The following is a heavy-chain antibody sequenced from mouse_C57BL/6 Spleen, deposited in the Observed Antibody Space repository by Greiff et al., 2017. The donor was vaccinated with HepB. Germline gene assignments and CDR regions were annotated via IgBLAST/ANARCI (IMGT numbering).Heavy chain of an antibody. CDR3: ARDGDYYGSIFDY. CDR1: GFTFSSYA. J-gene: IGHJ2*01. V-gene: IGHV5-4*01. D-gene: IGHD1-1*01. Sequence: EVMLVESGGGLVKPGGSLKLSCAASGFTFSSYAMSWVRQTPEKRLEWVATISDGGSYTYYPDNVKGRFTISRDNAKNNLYLQMSHLKSEDTAMYYCARDGDYYGSIFDYWGQGTTLTVSS. CDR2: ISDGGSYT.